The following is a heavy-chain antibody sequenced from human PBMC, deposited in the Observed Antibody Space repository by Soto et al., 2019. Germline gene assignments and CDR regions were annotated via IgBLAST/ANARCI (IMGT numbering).Heavy chain of an antibody. CDR2: IYLGDSDT. V-gene: IGHV5-51*01. Sequence: PGESLKISCEGSGFSFTSNWIGWVRQMPGKGLEWMGTIYLGDSDTGYSPSFQGQVTISADKSISTAYLQWSSLTASDTAMYYCATLSSGNYYFDYWGQGTLVTVSA. CDR1: GFSFTSNW. D-gene: IGHD1-26*01. J-gene: IGHJ4*02. CDR3: ATLSSGNYYFDY.